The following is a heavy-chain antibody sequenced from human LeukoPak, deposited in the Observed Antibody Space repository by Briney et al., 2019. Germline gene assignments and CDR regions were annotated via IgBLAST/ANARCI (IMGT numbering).Heavy chain of an antibody. Sequence: SETLSLTCAVYGGSFSGYYWSWIRQPPGKGLEWIGEINHSGSTNYNPSLKSRVTISLDTSKNQFSLKLSSVTAADTAVYYCARSSSSWHLETYFQHWGQGTLVTVSS. D-gene: IGHD6-13*01. V-gene: IGHV4-34*01. J-gene: IGHJ1*01. CDR2: INHSGST. CDR1: GGSFSGYY. CDR3: ARSSSSWHLETYFQH.